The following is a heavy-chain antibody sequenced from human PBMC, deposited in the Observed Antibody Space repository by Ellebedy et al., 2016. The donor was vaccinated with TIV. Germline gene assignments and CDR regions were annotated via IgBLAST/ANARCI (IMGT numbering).Heavy chain of an antibody. D-gene: IGHD5-24*01. V-gene: IGHV1-2*02. J-gene: IGHJ4*02. CDR3: ARGLGWLQRDSDY. CDR2: LNPDRGDT. CDR1: GYTFTAYY. Sequence: AASVKVSCKASGYTFTAYYMHWVRQAPGQGLEWMGRLNPDRGDTDYAQRFQDRVTMTRDTSISTAYMELSRLTSDDTAVYYCARGLGWLQRDSDYWGQGTLVTVSS.